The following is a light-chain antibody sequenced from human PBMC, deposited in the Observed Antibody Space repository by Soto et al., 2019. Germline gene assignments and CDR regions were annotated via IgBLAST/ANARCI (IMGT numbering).Light chain of an antibody. CDR1: QSVSSN. J-gene: IGKJ2*01. Sequence: EIVMTQSPATLSVSPGERATLSCRASQSVSSNLAWYQQKPGQAPRLLIYGASTRGTGIPARFSGSGSGTEFTRTISSLQSEDFAVYYCQQYNNWPLYTFGQGTKLEIK. CDR3: QQYNNWPLYT. V-gene: IGKV3-15*01. CDR2: GAS.